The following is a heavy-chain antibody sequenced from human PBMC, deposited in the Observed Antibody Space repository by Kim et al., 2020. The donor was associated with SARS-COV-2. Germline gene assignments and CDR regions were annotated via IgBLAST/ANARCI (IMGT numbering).Heavy chain of an antibody. CDR2: ISSSSSYI. J-gene: IGHJ1*01. CDR1: GFTFSSYS. Sequence: GGSLRLSCAASGFTFSSYSMNWVRQAPGKGLEWVSSISSSSSYIYYADSVKGRFTISRDNAKNSLYLQMNSLRAEDTAVYYCARGRKITIFGVVHRPSAEYFQHWGQGTLVTVSS. D-gene: IGHD3-3*01. V-gene: IGHV3-21*01. CDR3: ARGRKITIFGVVHRPSAEYFQH.